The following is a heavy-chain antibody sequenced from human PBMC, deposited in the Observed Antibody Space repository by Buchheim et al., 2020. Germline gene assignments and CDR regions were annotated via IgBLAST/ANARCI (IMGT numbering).Heavy chain of an antibody. Sequence: QVQLQESGPGLVKTSETLSLTCTVSGGSISRDWWSWLRQSPGKGLEWIGHVFHSGSTNYNPSLKSRVAISVGTSKKEVSLKLSSVTAADTAVYYCARDPATSYGQLDYWGQGT. J-gene: IGHJ4*02. CDR3: ARDPATSYGQLDY. D-gene: IGHD5-18*01. CDR1: GGSISRDW. V-gene: IGHV4-59*01. CDR2: VFHSGST.